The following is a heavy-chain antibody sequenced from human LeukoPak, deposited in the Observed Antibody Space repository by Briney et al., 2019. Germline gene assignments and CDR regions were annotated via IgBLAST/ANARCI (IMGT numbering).Heavy chain of an antibody. Sequence: SETLSLTCAVYGGSFSGYYWSWIRQPPGKGLEWIGEINHSGSTNYNPSLKSRVTISVDRSKNQFSLKLSSVTAADTAVYYCARRDKFYYDSSGYYYPSWYFDYWGQGSLVTVSS. CDR2: INHSGST. CDR1: GGSFSGYY. J-gene: IGHJ4*02. V-gene: IGHV4-34*01. D-gene: IGHD3-22*01. CDR3: ARRDKFYYDSSGYYYPSWYFDY.